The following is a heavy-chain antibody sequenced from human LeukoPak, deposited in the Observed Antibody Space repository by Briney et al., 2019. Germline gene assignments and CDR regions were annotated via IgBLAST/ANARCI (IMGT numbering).Heavy chain of an antibody. V-gene: IGHV4-39*01. CDR1: GGSISSSTDY. Sequence: SETLSLTCTVSGGSISSSTDYWGWIRQPPGKGLEWIANIYYSGSTYYNPSLKSRVTISVDTSKNQFSLKLSSVTAADTAVYYCAGLIRPGWFDPWGQGTPVTVSS. J-gene: IGHJ5*02. CDR3: AGLIRPGWFDP. D-gene: IGHD1-14*01. CDR2: IYYSGST.